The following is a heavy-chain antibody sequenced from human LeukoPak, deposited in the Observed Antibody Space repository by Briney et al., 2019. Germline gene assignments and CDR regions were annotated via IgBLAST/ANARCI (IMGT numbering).Heavy chain of an antibody. CDR3: AKAAGSYFATDPFDI. CDR1: GFTFSSYG. Sequence: GGSLRLACAASGFTFSSYGMSWVRQAPGKGLEWVSVISGSGQSIHYADSVKGRFTISRDNSKNTVYLQMNSLRAEDTALYYCAKAAGSYFATDPFDIWGPGTLVTVSS. J-gene: IGHJ3*02. CDR2: ISGSGQSI. V-gene: IGHV3-23*01. D-gene: IGHD2/OR15-2a*01.